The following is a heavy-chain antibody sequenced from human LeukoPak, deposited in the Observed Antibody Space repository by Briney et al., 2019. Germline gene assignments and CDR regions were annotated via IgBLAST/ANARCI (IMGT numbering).Heavy chain of an antibody. V-gene: IGHV3-21*01. CDR3: AREWKYYYDSSGYYPPGY. D-gene: IGHD3-22*01. Sequence: PGGSLRLSCAASGFTFSSYSMNWVRQAPGKGLEWVSSISSSSSYIYYADSVKGRFTISRDNAKNSLYLQMNSLRAEDTAVYYCAREWKYYYDSSGYYPPGYWGQGTLVTVSS. CDR2: ISSSSSYI. J-gene: IGHJ4*02. CDR1: GFTFSSYS.